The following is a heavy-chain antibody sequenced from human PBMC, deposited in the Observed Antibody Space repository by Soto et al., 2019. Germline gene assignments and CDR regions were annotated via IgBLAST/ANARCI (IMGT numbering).Heavy chain of an antibody. V-gene: IGHV3-66*01. Sequence: EVQLVESGGGLVQPGGSLRLSCAASGFTVSSNYMSWVRQAPGKGLEWGSVIYSGGSTYYADSVKGRFSISRDNSKNTLYLQMNSLRAEDTAVYYCARERSGSYDYWGQGTLVTVSS. CDR1: GFTVSSNY. J-gene: IGHJ4*02. CDR3: ARERSGSYDY. D-gene: IGHD1-26*01. CDR2: IYSGGST.